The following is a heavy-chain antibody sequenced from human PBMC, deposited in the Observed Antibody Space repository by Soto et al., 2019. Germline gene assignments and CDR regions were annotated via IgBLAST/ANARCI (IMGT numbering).Heavy chain of an antibody. CDR3: ARGAATVTPGWFDP. Sequence: PSETLSLTCAVSGYSISSGYYLVLMRHTPGKGLEWIASIYHSGSTYYNPSPKSRVTISVDTSKNQFSLKLTSVTAADTAVYYCARGAATVTPGWFDPWGQGIMVTVSS. CDR2: IYHSGST. V-gene: IGHV4-38-2*01. CDR1: GYSISSGYY. D-gene: IGHD4-17*01. J-gene: IGHJ5*02.